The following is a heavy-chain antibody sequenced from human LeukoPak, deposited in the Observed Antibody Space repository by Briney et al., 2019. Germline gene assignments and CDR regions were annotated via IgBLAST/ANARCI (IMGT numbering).Heavy chain of an antibody. CDR2: IYTSGST. D-gene: IGHD2-2*01. J-gene: IGHJ4*02. V-gene: IGHV4-4*07. Sequence: ESSETLSLTCTVSGGSFSSYYWSWIRQPAGKGLEWIGRIYTSGSTNYNPSLKSRVTMSVDTSKNQFSLKLSSVTAADTAVYYCARVRAKNTRICSSTSCYSDYWGQGTLVTVSS. CDR3: ARVRAKNTRICSSTSCYSDY. CDR1: GGSFSSYY.